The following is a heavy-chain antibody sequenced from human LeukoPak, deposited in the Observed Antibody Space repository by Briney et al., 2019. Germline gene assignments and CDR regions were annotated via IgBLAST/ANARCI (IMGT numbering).Heavy chain of an antibody. D-gene: IGHD5-18*01. CDR3: ARGGIQPRDY. Sequence: SETLSLTCAVYGGSFSGYYWSWIRQPPGKGLEWIGEINHSGSTNYNPSLKSRVTISVDTSKNQFSLKLSSVTAADTAVYYCARGGIQPRDYWGQGTLVTVSS. CDR2: INHSGST. V-gene: IGHV4-34*01. J-gene: IGHJ4*02. CDR1: GGSFSGYY.